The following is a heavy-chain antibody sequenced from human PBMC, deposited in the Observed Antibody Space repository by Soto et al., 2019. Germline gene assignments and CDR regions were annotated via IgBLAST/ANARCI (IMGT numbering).Heavy chain of an antibody. V-gene: IGHV1-18*01. CDR1: GYTFTSYG. Sequence: ASVKVSCKASGYTFTSYGISWVRQAPGQGLEWMGWISAYNGNTNYAQKLQGRVTMTTDTSTSTAYMELRSLRSDDTAVYYCARGGREYQLLISLDYWGQGTLVTVSS. J-gene: IGHJ4*02. CDR3: ARGGREYQLLISLDY. D-gene: IGHD2-2*01. CDR2: ISAYNGNT.